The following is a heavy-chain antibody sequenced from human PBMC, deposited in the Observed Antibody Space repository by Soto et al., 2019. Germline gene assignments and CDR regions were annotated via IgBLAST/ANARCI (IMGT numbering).Heavy chain of an antibody. V-gene: IGHV4-30-4*01. CDR3: AREEAARVNWFDP. D-gene: IGHD6-6*01. CDR1: GGSISSGDYY. J-gene: IGHJ5*02. Sequence: PSETLSLTCTVSGGSISSGDYYWSWIRQPPGKGLEWIGYIYYSGSTYYNPSLKSRVTISVDTSKNQFTLKLSSVTAADTAVYYCAREEAARVNWFDPWGQGTLVTVSS. CDR2: IYYSGST.